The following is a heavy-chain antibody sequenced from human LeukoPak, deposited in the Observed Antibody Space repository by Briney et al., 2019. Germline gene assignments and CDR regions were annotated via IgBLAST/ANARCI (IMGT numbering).Heavy chain of an antibody. D-gene: IGHD3-9*01. Sequence: PSETLSLTCTVSGGSISSGGYYWSWIRQHPGKGLEWIGYIYYSGSTYYKPSLKSRVTISVDTSKNQFSLKLSSVTAADTAVYYCARGGEVYDISFDYWGQGTLVTVSS. V-gene: IGHV4-31*03. CDR2: IYYSGST. J-gene: IGHJ4*02. CDR3: ARGGEVYDISFDY. CDR1: GGSISSGGYY.